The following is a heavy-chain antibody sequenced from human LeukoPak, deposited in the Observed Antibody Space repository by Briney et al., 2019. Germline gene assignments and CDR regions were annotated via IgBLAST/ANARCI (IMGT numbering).Heavy chain of an antibody. Sequence: PGGSLRLSCAASGFTFSGYDMNWVRQAPGKGLEWVSSISGSSSYIYYADSMKGRFTISKDNGKNSLYLQMNSLRAEDTAVYFCARGSSNVAARNNWFDPWGQGTLVTVSS. D-gene: IGHD6-6*01. CDR2: ISGSSSYI. J-gene: IGHJ5*02. CDR3: ARGSSNVAARNNWFDP. V-gene: IGHV3-21*01. CDR1: GFTFSGYD.